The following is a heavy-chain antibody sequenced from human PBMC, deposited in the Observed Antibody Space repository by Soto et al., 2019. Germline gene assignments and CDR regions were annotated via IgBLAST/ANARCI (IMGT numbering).Heavy chain of an antibody. CDR1: GYTFTSYG. J-gene: IGHJ6*02. D-gene: IGHD2-15*01. CDR3: ARFSGGSYNTYYFYFGMDV. CDR2: ISAYNGNT. Sequence: QVQLVQSGAEVKKPGASVKVSCKASGYTFTSYGISWVRQAPGQGLDWMGWISAYNGNTKYAQDLQGRVTMTTDTSTSRAYMELRSLRSDDTDVYYCARFSGGSYNTYYFYFGMDVWGQGTTVTVSS. V-gene: IGHV1-18*01.